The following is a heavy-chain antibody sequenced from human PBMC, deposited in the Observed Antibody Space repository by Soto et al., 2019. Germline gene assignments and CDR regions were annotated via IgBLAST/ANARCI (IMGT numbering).Heavy chain of an antibody. CDR1: GFTFSSYG. Sequence: PGGSLRLSCAASGFTFSSYGMHWVRQAPGKGLEWVAVISYDGSNKYYADSVKGRFTISRDNSKNTLYLQMNSLRAEDTAVYYCASAKMPRGGSYGGGFDPWGQGTLVTVSS. CDR3: ASAKMPRGGSYGGGFDP. J-gene: IGHJ5*02. CDR2: ISYDGSNK. V-gene: IGHV3-30*03. D-gene: IGHD1-26*01.